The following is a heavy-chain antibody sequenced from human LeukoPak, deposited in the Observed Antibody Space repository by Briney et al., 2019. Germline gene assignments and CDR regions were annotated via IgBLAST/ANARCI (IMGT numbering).Heavy chain of an antibody. Sequence: GPSVTASCKASGYTLTSYDINWVRQPTGHGLEWRGWMKPNIGNTGYAQKFQGRVTMTRDTSISTAYMERSSLGSEDTAVYYCARGLGMNYWGQGALVTVSS. CDR2: MKPNIGNT. V-gene: IGHV1-8*01. CDR3: ARGLGMNY. D-gene: IGHD7-27*01. J-gene: IGHJ4*02. CDR1: GYTLTSYD.